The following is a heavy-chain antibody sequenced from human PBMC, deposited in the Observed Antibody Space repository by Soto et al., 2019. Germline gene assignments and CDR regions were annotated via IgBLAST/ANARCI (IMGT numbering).Heavy chain of an antibody. J-gene: IGHJ4*02. CDR2: LNAGNSNT. V-gene: IGHV1-3*05. CDR3: ARDRGITIDY. CDR1: GYTFTTYA. D-gene: IGHD3-10*01. Sequence: QVQLVQSGAEEKKPGASVKVSCKASGYTFTTYAMHWVRQAPGQRLEWMGWLNAGNSNTKYSQKLHGRVTITRDTSASTAYMELSSVRSEDTAVYYCARDRGITIDYWGQGTLVTVSS.